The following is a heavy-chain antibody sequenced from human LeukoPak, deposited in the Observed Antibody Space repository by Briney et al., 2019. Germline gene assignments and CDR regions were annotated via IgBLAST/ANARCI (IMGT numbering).Heavy chain of an antibody. CDR3: VTAHRAAAGSVY. D-gene: IGHD6-13*01. CDR2: FDPEDGET. CDR1: GYTLTELS. J-gene: IGHJ4*02. V-gene: IGHV1-24*01. Sequence: ASVKVSCKVSGYTLTELSMHWVRQAPGKGLEWMGGFDPEDGETIYAQKFQGRVTMTEDTSTDTAYMEVSSLTSDDTAVYYCVTAHRAAAGSVYWGQGTLVTVSS.